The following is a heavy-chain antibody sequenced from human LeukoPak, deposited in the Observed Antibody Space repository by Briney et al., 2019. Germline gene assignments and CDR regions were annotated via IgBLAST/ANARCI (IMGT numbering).Heavy chain of an antibody. CDR1: GGTFSSYA. Sequence: GASVKVSCKASGGTFSSYAISWVRQAPGQGLEWMGGIIPIFGTANYAQKFQGRVTITTDESTSTAYMELSSLRSEDTAVYYCAREYSSGGDFDYWGQGTLVTVSS. V-gene: IGHV1-69*05. CDR3: AREYSSGGDFDY. CDR2: IIPIFGTA. J-gene: IGHJ4*02. D-gene: IGHD6-19*01.